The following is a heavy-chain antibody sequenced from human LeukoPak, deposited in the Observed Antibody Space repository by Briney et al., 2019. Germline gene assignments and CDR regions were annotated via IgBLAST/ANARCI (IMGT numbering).Heavy chain of an antibody. J-gene: IGHJ4*02. CDR2: INPSGGST. CDR1: VYTFTSYY. V-gene: IGHV1-46*01. D-gene: IGHD3-10*01. CDR3: ARGSPGVIDY. Sequence: ASVKVSCKASVYTFTSYYMHWVRQAPGQGLEWMGMINPSGGSTSYAQKFQGRVTMTRDTSTGTVYMELSSLRSEDTAVYYCARGSPGVIDYWGQGTLVTVSS.